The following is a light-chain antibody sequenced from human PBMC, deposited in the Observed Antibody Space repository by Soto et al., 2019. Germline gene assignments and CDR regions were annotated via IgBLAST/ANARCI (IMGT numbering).Light chain of an antibody. J-gene: IGKJ5*01. CDR2: GAS. CDR3: QQYNTWPRT. Sequence: DIVMTQSPATLSVSPGERATLSCRASQSLSSNLAWYQQKPGQAPRLLIYGASTRATGIPARFSGSGSGTEFTLTISSLQSEDFAVYYCQQYNTWPRTFGQGARVENK. V-gene: IGKV3-15*01. CDR1: QSLSSN.